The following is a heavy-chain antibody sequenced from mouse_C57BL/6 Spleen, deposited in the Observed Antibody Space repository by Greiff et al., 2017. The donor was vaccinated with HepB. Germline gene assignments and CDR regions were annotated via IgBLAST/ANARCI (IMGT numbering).Heavy chain of an antibody. Sequence: DVHLVESGGGLVQPGGSLKLSCAASGFTFSDYGMAWVRQAPRKGPEWVAFISNLAYSIYYADTVTGRFTISRENAKNTLYLEMSSLRSEDTAMYYCARPYYYGSSLYYYAMDYWGQGTSVTVSS. CDR1: GFTFSDYG. J-gene: IGHJ4*01. D-gene: IGHD1-1*01. V-gene: IGHV5-15*01. CDR3: ARPYYYGSSLYYYAMDY. CDR2: ISNLAYSI.